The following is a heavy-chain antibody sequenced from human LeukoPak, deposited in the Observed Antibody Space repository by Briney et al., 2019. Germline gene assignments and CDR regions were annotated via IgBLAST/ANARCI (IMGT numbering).Heavy chain of an antibody. CDR1: GGSISSGDYY. V-gene: IGHV4-30-4*01. CDR2: IYYSGST. Sequence: ASQTLSLTCTVSGGSISSGDYYWSWIRQPPGKGLEWIGYIYYSGSTYYNPSLKSRVTISVDTSKNQFSLKLSSVTAADTAVYYCAREVYDILTGYIIDYWGQGTLVTVSS. J-gene: IGHJ4*02. D-gene: IGHD3-9*01. CDR3: AREVYDILTGYIIDY.